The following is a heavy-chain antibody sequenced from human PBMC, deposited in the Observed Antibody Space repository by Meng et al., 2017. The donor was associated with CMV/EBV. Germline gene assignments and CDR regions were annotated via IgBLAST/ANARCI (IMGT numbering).Heavy chain of an antibody. CDR3: ARDRYYDSSGYALSYYFDY. CDR2: IRYDGSNK. J-gene: IGHJ4*02. Sequence: GESLKISCAASGFTFSSYGMHWVRQAPGKGLEWVAFIRYDGSNKYYADSVKGRFTISRDNSKNTLYLQMNSLRAEDTAVYYCARDRYYDSSGYALSYYFDYWGQGTLVTVSS. CDR1: GFTFSSYG. V-gene: IGHV3-30*02. D-gene: IGHD3-22*01.